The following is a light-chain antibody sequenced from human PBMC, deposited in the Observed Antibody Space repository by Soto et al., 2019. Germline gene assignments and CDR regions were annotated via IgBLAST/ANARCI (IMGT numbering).Light chain of an antibody. CDR3: QQYDNLPRT. CDR2: DAS. Sequence: IQLTQSPSSLSASVGDTVTIACRASQGISSYLAWYQQKPGKAPKLLIYDASNLETGVPSRFSGSGSGTDCNLTISSLQPEDIATYYCQQYDNLPRTFGQGTKVDIK. CDR1: QGISSY. J-gene: IGKJ1*01. V-gene: IGKV1-33*01.